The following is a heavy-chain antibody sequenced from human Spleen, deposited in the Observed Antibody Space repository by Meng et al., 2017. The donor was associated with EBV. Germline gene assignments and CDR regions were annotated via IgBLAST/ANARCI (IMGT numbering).Heavy chain of an antibody. Sequence: VQLPQSGPGLGKPSQTLSLPWAIPGDNVSNSSVAWNWIRQSPSRGLEWLSRTYYRSKWNNDYAISVKSRITVNADTSKNQISLHLTSVTPEDAAVYFCARGQSSKRAIDYWGQGTLVTVSS. V-gene: IGHV6-1*01. D-gene: IGHD1-26*01. CDR2: TYYRSKWNN. CDR3: ARGQSSKRAIDY. CDR1: GDNVSNSSVA. J-gene: IGHJ4*02.